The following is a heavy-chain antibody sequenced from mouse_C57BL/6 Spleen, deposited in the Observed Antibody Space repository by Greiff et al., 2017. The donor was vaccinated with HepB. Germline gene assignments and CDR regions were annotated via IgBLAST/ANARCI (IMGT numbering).Heavy chain of an antibody. CDR3: AREDGYEGAWYFDV. J-gene: IGHJ1*03. V-gene: IGHV5-4*01. CDR1: GFTFSSYA. CDR2: ISDGGSYT. D-gene: IGHD2-2*01. Sequence: EVKLMESGGGLVKPGGSLKLSCAASGFTFSSYAMSWVRQTPEKRLEWVATISDGGSYTYYPDNVKGRFTISRDNAKNNLYLQMSHLKSEDTAMYYCAREDGYEGAWYFDVWGTGTTVTVSS.